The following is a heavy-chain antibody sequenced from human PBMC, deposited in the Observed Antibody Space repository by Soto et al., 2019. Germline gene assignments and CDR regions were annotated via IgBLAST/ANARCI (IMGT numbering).Heavy chain of an antibody. CDR1: GGTFSSYA. CDR2: IIPIFGTA. CDR3: ARVRDPRNYYYGMDV. J-gene: IGHJ6*02. V-gene: IGHV1-69*13. Sequence: SVKVSCKASGGTFSSYAISWVRQAPGQGLEWMGGIIPIFGTANYAQKFQGRVTITADESTSTAYMELSSLRSEDTAVYYCARVRDPRNYYYGMDVWGQGTTVTVSS.